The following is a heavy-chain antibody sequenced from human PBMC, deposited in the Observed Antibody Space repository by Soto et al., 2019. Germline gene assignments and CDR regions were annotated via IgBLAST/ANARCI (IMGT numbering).Heavy chain of an antibody. CDR3: AKAFAVGGVMDY. J-gene: IGHJ4*02. Sequence: EVQLLESGGGLVQPGGSLRLSCAASGFTFSSYAMSWVRQAPGKGLEWVSAISGSGGSTYHADSVKGRFTISRDNSKNTLYLQMNSLRAEDTAVYYCAKAFAVGGVMDYWGQGTLVTVSS. CDR1: GFTFSSYA. CDR2: ISGSGGST. V-gene: IGHV3-23*01. D-gene: IGHD3-16*01.